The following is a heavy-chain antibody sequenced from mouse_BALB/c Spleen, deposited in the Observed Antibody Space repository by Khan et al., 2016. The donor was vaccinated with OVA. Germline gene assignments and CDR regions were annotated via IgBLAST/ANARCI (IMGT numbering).Heavy chain of an antibody. Sequence: EVELVESGGGLVKPGGSLKLSCAASGFTFSTYAMSWVRQTPEKRLEWVASISSDGDYTYYPDNVTGRFTISRDNAKNTLYLQMSSLRSEDTAIYYCARSHYGNFANWGQGTLVTVSA. D-gene: IGHD2-1*01. J-gene: IGHJ3*01. CDR3: ARSHYGNFAN. V-gene: IGHV5-9-3*01. CDR1: GFTFSTYA. CDR2: ISSDGDYT.